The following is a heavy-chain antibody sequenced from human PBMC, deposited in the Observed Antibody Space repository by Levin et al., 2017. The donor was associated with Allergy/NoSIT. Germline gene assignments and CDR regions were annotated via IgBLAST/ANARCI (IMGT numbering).Heavy chain of an antibody. CDR1: GASISSTSYY. J-gene: IGHJ4*02. CDR3: ARGTDMLTGHFAY. Sequence: LSQTLSLTCSVSGASISSTSYYWGWIRHSPGKGLEWIGSIYHRGTTYYNPSLRNRLTISLEKSKNEFSLNLKSVTAADTAVYYCARGTDMLTGHFAYWGQGTLITVSS. D-gene: IGHD3-9*01. CDR2: IYHRGTT. V-gene: IGHV4-39*02.